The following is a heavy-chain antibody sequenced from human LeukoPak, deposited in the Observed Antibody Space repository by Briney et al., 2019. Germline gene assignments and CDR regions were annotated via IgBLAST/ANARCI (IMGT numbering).Heavy chain of an antibody. J-gene: IGHJ4*02. CDR3: ARVGGSSGYYPYYFDY. CDR1: GGSISSYY. Sequence: SETLSLTCTVSGGSISSYYWSWIRQPPGKGLEWIGYIYYSGSTNYNPSLKSRVTISVDTSKNQFSLKLSSVTAADTAVYYCARVGGSSGYYPYYFDYWGQGTLVTVSS. CDR2: IYYSGST. V-gene: IGHV4-59*01. D-gene: IGHD3-22*01.